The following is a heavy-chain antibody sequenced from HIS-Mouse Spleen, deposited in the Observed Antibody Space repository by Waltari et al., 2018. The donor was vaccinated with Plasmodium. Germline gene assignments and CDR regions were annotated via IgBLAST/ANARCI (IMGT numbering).Heavy chain of an antibody. D-gene: IGHD6-6*01. V-gene: IGHV3-53*01. J-gene: IGHJ3*02. CDR1: GFTVSSNY. Sequence: EVQLVESGGGLIQPGGSLRLSCAASGFTVSSNYMSWVRQAPGKGLGGVSVIYRVGSTYYADSGKGRFTISRDNSKTTLYLQMNSLRAEDTAVYYCARGMKSSSSAFDIWGQGTMVTVSS. CDR3: ARGMKSSSSAFDI. CDR2: IYRVGST.